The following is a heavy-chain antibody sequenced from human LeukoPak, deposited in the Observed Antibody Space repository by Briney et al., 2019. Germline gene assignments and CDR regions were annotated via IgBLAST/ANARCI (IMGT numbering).Heavy chain of an antibody. CDR1: GFTFSSYW. CDR2: IKQDGSEK. J-gene: IGHJ4*02. V-gene: IGHV3-7*03. Sequence: GGSLRLSCAASGFTFSSYWMSWVRQAPGKGLEWVANIKQDGSEKYYVDSVKGRFIISRDNAKNSLYLQINSLRAEDTAVYFCATSKLEWLFNFYYWGQGTLVTVSS. CDR3: ATSKLEWLFNFYY. D-gene: IGHD3-3*01.